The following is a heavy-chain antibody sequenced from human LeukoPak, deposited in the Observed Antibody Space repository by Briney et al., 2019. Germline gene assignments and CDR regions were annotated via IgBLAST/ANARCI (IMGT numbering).Heavy chain of an antibody. D-gene: IGHD5-24*01. Sequence: ASVKVSCKASGYTFINYYMHWVRQAPGQGPEWMGVINPSGGSTSYAQNFQGRVTMTRDTSTSTVYMELSSLRSDDTAVYYCARDHGYNYGGRYYFGCWGQGTLVTVPS. J-gene: IGHJ4*02. CDR1: GYTFINYY. CDR3: ARDHGYNYGGRYYFGC. CDR2: INPSGGST. V-gene: IGHV1-46*01.